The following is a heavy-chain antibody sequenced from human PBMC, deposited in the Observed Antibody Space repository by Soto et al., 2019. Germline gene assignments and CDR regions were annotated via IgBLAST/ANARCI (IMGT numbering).Heavy chain of an antibody. CDR3: VRDAPYNWNDLHDYGMDV. D-gene: IGHD1-1*01. CDR2: ISSYNGDT. CDR1: GYTFTRSG. J-gene: IGHJ6*02. Sequence: ASVKVSCKASGYTFTRSGISWVRQAPGQGPEWMGWISSYNGDTNYAQTFQGRVTMTTDTSTSTAYMELRSLRSDDTALYYCVRDAPYNWNDLHDYGMDVWGQGTTVTVSS. V-gene: IGHV1-18*01.